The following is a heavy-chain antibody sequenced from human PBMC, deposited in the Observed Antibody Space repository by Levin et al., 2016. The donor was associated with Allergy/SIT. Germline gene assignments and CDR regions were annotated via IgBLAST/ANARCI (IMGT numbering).Heavy chain of an antibody. V-gene: IGHV3-30*02. J-gene: IGHJ4*02. Sequence: GESLKISCGASGFTFSSHGMYWVRQAPGKGLEWVSLIWYDGRKTEYADSAKGRFTISRDNSKNTVNLLMNRLTSDDTGVYFCVKEWYSGGYGACYDYWGQGTRVTVSS. CDR2: IWYDGRKT. CDR3: VKEWYSGGYGACYDY. CDR1: GFTFSSHG. D-gene: IGHD3-22*01.